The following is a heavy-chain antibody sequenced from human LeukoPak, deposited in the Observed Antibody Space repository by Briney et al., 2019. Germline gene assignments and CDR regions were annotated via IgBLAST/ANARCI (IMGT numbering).Heavy chain of an antibody. Sequence: ASVKVSCKASGYTFTSYAMNWVRQAPGQGLEWMGWINTNTGNPTYAQGFTGRFVFSLDTSVSTAYLQISSLKAEDTAVYYCARDRYRLRDVYSSSWWCWFDPWGQGTLVTVSS. V-gene: IGHV7-4-1*02. CDR2: INTNTGNP. CDR3: ARDRYRLRDVYSSSWWCWFDP. CDR1: GYTFTSYA. D-gene: IGHD6-13*01. J-gene: IGHJ5*02.